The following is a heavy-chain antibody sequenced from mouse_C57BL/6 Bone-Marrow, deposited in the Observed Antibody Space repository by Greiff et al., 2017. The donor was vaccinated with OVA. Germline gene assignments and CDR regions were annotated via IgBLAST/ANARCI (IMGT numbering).Heavy chain of an antibody. CDR2: SRNKANDYTT. Sequence: EVQVVESGGGLVQSGRSLRLSCATSGFTFSDFYMEWVRQAPGKGLEWIAASRNKANDYTTEYSASVKGRFIVSRDTSQSILYLQMNALRAEDTAIYYCARDEGLRRFAYWGKGTLVTVSA. CDR3: ARDEGLRRFAY. D-gene: IGHD2-4*01. V-gene: IGHV7-1*01. CDR1: GFTFSDFY. J-gene: IGHJ3*01.